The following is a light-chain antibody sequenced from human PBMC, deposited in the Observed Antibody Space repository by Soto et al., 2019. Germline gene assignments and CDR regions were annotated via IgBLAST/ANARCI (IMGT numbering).Light chain of an antibody. CDR2: VAS. V-gene: IGKV3-15*01. J-gene: IGKJ4*01. Sequence: EIVMTQSPATLSVSPGERATLSCRASQSVSRNLAWYQQKPGQTPKLLIYVASTMATGIPARFSGSKSGTEFTLSISSLQSEDFAVYYCQPYNVWPLSFGGGTKVEFK. CDR1: QSVSRN. CDR3: QPYNVWPLS.